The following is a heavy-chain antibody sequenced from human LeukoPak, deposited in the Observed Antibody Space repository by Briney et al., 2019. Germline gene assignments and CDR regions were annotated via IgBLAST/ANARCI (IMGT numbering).Heavy chain of an antibody. CDR3: ARRHGGAVVPREDWFDP. Sequence: SETLSINCTVSGGSISSYYWSWIRQPPGKGLEWIGYIYYSGSTNYNPSLKSRVTISVDTSKNQFSLKLSSVTAADTAVYYCARRHGGAVVPREDWFDPWGQGTLVTVSS. V-gene: IGHV4-59*08. D-gene: IGHD4-23*01. CDR2: IYYSGST. J-gene: IGHJ5*02. CDR1: GGSISSYY.